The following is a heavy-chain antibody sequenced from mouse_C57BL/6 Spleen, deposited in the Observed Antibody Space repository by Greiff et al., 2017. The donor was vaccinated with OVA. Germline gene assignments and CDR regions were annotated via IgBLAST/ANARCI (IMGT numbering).Heavy chain of an antibody. CDR1: GFTFSSYA. CDR2: ISDGGSYT. Sequence: EVQLVESGGGLVKPGGSLKLSCAASGFTFSSYAMSWVRQTPEKRLEWVATISDGGSYTYYPDNVKGRFTISRDNAKNNRYLQMSHLKSEDTAMYYCAREDSSGYVAMDYWGQGTSVTVSS. J-gene: IGHJ4*01. CDR3: AREDSSGYVAMDY. D-gene: IGHD3-2*02. V-gene: IGHV5-4*01.